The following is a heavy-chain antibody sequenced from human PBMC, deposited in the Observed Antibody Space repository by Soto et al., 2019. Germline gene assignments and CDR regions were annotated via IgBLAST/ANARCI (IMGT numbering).Heavy chain of an antibody. CDR1: GGSISSYY. CDR2: IYYSGST. D-gene: IGHD4-17*01. Sequence: QVQLQESGPGLVKPSETLSLTCTVSGGSISSYYWSWIRQPPGKGLEWIGYIYYSGSTNYNPSLKSRVTISVDTSKNQFSLKLSSVTAADTAVYYCAREPPGEKYYFDYWGQGTLVTVSS. J-gene: IGHJ4*02. CDR3: AREPPGEKYYFDY. V-gene: IGHV4-59*01.